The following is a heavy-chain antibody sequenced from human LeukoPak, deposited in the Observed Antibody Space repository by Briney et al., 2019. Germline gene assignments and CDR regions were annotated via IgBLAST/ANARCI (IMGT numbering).Heavy chain of an antibody. V-gene: IGHV3-30*18. J-gene: IGHJ5*02. Sequence: GRSLRLSCAASGFTFSSYGMHWVRQAPGKGLEWVAVISYDGSNKYYADSVKGRFTISRDNSKNTLYLQMNSLRAEDTAVYYCAKEGKVVAVPDWFDPWGQGTLVTVSS. CDR3: AKEGKVVAVPDWFDP. CDR2: ISYDGSNK. D-gene: IGHD2-15*01. CDR1: GFTFSSYG.